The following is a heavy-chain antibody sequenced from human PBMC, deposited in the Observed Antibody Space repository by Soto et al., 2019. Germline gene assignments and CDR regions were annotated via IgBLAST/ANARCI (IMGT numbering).Heavy chain of an antibody. CDR2: IAQDESEK. CDR3: AHRRRGSYFDY. V-gene: IGHV3-7*03. CDR1: GFPFSSYV. Sequence: PGGSLRLSCAASGFPFSSYVMSWVRQAPGKGLEWVANIAQDESEKYFVDSVKGRFTISRDNAKNSLYLQMTNMDPVDTATYYCAHRRRGSYFDYWGQGTLVTVSS. D-gene: IGHD3-16*01. J-gene: IGHJ4*02.